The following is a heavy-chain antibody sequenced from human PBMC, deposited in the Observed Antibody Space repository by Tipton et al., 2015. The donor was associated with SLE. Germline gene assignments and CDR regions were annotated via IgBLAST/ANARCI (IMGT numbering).Heavy chain of an antibody. CDR1: GYTFSSNY. V-gene: IGHV1-46*01. J-gene: IGHJ4*01. Sequence: QVQLVQSGAEVKKPGASVKVSCTASGYTFSSNYIHWVRQAPGQGLEWMGIVNPDTGGTSYVQRFQGRVTVTADTSSSTVYVELSSLRFDDTAVYYCARDRSRSGSDVFDYWGHGSLVTVSS. CDR3: ARDRSRSGSDVFDY. CDR2: VNPDTGGT. D-gene: IGHD1-26*01.